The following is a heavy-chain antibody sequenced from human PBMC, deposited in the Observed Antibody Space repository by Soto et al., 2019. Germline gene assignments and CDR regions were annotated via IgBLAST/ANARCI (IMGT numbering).Heavy chain of an antibody. J-gene: IGHJ5*01. Sequence: ASVKVSCKASGYSFSDYSINWVRQAPGQGLEWMGWMNPKSGHTAHAQKIQGRVTLTRDTSINTVYMELSSLTSGDTAVYFCARRITDRKFYSWG. CDR3: ARRITDRKFYS. CDR2: MNPKSGHT. V-gene: IGHV1-8*01. CDR1: GYSFSDYS. D-gene: IGHD3-16*01.